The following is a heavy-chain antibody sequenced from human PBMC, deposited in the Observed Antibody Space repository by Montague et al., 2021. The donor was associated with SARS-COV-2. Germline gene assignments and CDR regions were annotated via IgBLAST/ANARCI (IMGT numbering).Heavy chain of an antibody. CDR2: INHSGST. V-gene: IGHV4-34*01. Sequence: SETLSLTCAVYGGSFSGYDWSWIRQSPGKGLEWIGEINHSGSTNYNPSLKSRVTVPVDTSKNQFSLKLSSVTAADTAVYYCATSSSRSYYVGLDYWGQGTLVTVTS. CDR3: ATSSSRSYYVGLDY. CDR1: GGSFSGYD. D-gene: IGHD3-10*01. J-gene: IGHJ4*02.